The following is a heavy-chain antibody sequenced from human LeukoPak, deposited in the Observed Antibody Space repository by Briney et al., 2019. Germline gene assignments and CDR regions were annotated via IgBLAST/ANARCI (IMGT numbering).Heavy chain of an antibody. Sequence: SETLSLTCAVYIDSFTNYYWNWIRQTPGKGLEWIGSIYHSGSTYYNPSLKSRVTISVDTSKNQFSLKLSSVTAADTAVYYCATATGYSSSWYPIPIDYWGQGTLVTVSS. CDR2: IYHSGST. D-gene: IGHD6-13*01. V-gene: IGHV4-34*01. CDR3: ATATGYSSSWYPIPIDY. CDR1: IDSFTNYY. J-gene: IGHJ4*02.